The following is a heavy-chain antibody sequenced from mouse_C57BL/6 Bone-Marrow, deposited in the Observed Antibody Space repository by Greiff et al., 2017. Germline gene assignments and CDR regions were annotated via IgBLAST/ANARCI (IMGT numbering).Heavy chain of an antibody. J-gene: IGHJ2*01. CDR3: ARDWAIVMEY. D-gene: IGHD2-5*01. Sequence: QVQLQQPGAELVKPGASVKLSCKASGYTFTSYWMQWVKQRPGQGLEWIGEIDPSDSYTNYNQKFKGKATLTVDTASSTAYMQLSRLTSEDSAVYYCARDWAIVMEYWGQGTTLAVSS. CDR1: GYTFTSYW. CDR2: IDPSDSYT. V-gene: IGHV1-50*01.